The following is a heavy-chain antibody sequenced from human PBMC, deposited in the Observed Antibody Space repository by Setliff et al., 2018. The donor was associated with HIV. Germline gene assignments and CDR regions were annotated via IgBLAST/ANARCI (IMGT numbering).Heavy chain of an antibody. CDR3: ARGKGLLWFGVNREDAFDI. J-gene: IGHJ3*02. V-gene: IGHV4-4*08. D-gene: IGHD3-10*01. CDR1: GGSISSYY. CDR2: IYTSGST. Sequence: SETLSLTCTVSGGSISSYYWSWIRQPPGKGLEWIGYIYTSGSTNYNPSLKSRVTISVDTSKNQFSLKLSSVTAADTAVYYCARGKGLLWFGVNREDAFDIWGQGTMVTVSS.